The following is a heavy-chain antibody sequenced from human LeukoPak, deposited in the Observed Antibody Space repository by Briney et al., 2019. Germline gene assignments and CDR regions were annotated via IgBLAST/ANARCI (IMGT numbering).Heavy chain of an antibody. J-gene: IGHJ3*01. CDR3: ARWKMELQRNAFDF. D-gene: IGHD1-26*01. Sequence: GGSLRLSCAASGFTFRSYWMSWIRQAPGKGPEWVADINHDGSEEYYVHSVKGRFTVSRDNAQNVVFLQMTNRRTDHTAVYYCARWKMELQRNAFDFWGQGTVVTVSS. CDR1: GFTFRSYW. V-gene: IGHV3-7*01. CDR2: INHDGSEE.